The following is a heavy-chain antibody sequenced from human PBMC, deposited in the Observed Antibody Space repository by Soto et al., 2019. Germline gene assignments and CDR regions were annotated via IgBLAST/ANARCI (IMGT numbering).Heavy chain of an antibody. J-gene: IGHJ6*02. CDR2: ISYDGSNK. Sequence: QVQLVESGGGVVQPGRSLRLSCAASGFTFSSYAMHWVRQAPGKGLEWVAVISYDGSNKYHADSVKGRFTISRDNSNNTLYLQMNSLRAEDTAVYYCARGGSYFAKNYFYYCGMDVWGQGTTVTVSS. D-gene: IGHD1-26*01. V-gene: IGHV3-30-3*01. CDR3: ARGGSYFAKNYFYYCGMDV. CDR1: GFTFSSYA.